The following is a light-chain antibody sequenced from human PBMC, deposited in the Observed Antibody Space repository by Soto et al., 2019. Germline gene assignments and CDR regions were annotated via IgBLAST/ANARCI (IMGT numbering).Light chain of an antibody. J-gene: IGKJ1*01. CDR2: AAS. V-gene: IGKV1-27*01. CDR1: QGISNF. Sequence: DIQMTPSPASLSASVGDRVNITCRASQGISNFLAWYQQKPGKVPMLLIYAASTLQSGVPTLFSASGSGTDFTLTIRSLQPEDGANKSCQQANRAARTFGQGTKVEL. CDR3: QQANRAART.